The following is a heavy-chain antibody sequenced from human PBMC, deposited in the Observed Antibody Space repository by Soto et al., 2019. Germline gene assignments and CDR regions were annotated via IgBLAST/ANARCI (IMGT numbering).Heavy chain of an antibody. Sequence: QVQLQESGPGLVKPSETLSLTCIVFGGSISSYYWSWIRQPAGKGLEYIGRIYSRGSTNYNPSLTSRVTMSVDTSKNQFSLKLSSVTAADTAVYYCARTRLGGYYFGAFDMWGQGTMVTVSS. CDR3: ARTRLGGYYFGAFDM. CDR1: GGSISSYY. CDR2: IYSRGST. J-gene: IGHJ3*02. V-gene: IGHV4-4*07. D-gene: IGHD3-3*01.